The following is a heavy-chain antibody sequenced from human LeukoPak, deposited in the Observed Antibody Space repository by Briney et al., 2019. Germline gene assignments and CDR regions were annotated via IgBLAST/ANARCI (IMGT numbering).Heavy chain of an antibody. D-gene: IGHD1-1*01. CDR2: IKPDGSEQ. Sequence: GGSLRLSCAASRFGFSNYWMGWVRQAPVKGLEWVANIKPDGSEQYYVDSVKGRFIISRDNAKNSLNLQMGSLRAEDTAVYYCARDPTTSQGSDAFDIWGQGTWVTVSS. J-gene: IGHJ3*02. CDR1: RFGFSNYW. V-gene: IGHV3-7*01. CDR3: ARDPTTSQGSDAFDI.